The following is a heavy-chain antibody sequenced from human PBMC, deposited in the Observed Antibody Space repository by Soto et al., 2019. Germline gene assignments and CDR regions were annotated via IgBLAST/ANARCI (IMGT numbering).Heavy chain of an antibody. D-gene: IGHD3-10*01. CDR1: GFTLADHA. CDR2: ITWSSGGK. CDR3: ARDYGADPRQGPLDI. J-gene: IGHJ3*02. V-gene: IGHV3-9*01. Sequence: EVQLVESGGGLVQPGRSLRLSCTASGFTLADHAMHWVRQAPGKGLEWVSGITWSSGGKDYADSVKGRFTISRDNAKNSLYLQMNSLRLEDTAVYYCARDYGADPRQGPLDIWGLGTMVSVSS.